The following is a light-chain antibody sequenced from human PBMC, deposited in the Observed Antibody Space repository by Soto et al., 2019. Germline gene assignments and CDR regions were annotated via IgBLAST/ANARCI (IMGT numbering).Light chain of an antibody. CDR2: AAS. Sequence: DIQMTQSPSSLSASVGVRVTITCRASQSISRYLNWYQQISGKAPKLVIYAASSLQRGVPSRFSGSGSGTDFTLTISSLQPEDFATYYCQQSYSTLFTFGPGTKVHIK. CDR1: QSISRY. J-gene: IGKJ3*01. CDR3: QQSYSTLFT. V-gene: IGKV1-39*01.